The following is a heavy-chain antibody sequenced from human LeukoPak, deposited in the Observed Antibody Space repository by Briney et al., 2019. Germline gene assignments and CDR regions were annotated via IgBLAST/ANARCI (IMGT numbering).Heavy chain of an antibody. J-gene: IGHJ3*02. CDR3: ARDPGTGYFHQTSTYNPGAFDI. Sequence: SQTLSLTCSVSGASISSGSYYWSWIRQTAGKELEWIGRIHTNGNTNSNPSLRGRVTTSGDTSKNQFSLKLSSVTAADSAVYYCARDPGTGYFHQTSTYNPGAFDIWGQGTTVIVSS. V-gene: IGHV4-61*02. CDR1: GASISSGSYY. CDR2: IHTNGNT. D-gene: IGHD3-9*01.